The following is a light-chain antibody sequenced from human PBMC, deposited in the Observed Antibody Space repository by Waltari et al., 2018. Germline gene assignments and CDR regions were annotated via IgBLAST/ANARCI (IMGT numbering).Light chain of an antibody. V-gene: IGLV2-14*03. Sequence: QSALTQPASVSGSPGQSITLYCTGTSSDVGDYNYVSWYQQHPGKAPKLMIFDVSNRPSGVSYRFSGSKSGNTASLTISGLQAEDEADYYCSSYTSSSPYVFGTGTKVTVL. CDR3: SSYTSSSPYV. CDR1: SSDVGDYNY. CDR2: DVS. J-gene: IGLJ1*01.